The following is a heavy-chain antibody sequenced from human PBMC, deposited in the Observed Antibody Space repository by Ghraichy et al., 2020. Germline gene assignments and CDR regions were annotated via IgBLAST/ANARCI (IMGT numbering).Heavy chain of an antibody. V-gene: IGHV3-7*01. CDR2: IKQDGSEK. Sequence: GGSLRLSCAVSGFTFSSYWMSWVRQAPGKGLEWVANIKQDGSEKYYVDSVKGRFIISRDNARNSVYLQMNSLSAEDTAVYYCAREGCSGGSCYHGDYWGQGTLVTVSS. CDR3: AREGCSGGSCYHGDY. D-gene: IGHD2-15*01. J-gene: IGHJ4*02. CDR1: GFTFSSYW.